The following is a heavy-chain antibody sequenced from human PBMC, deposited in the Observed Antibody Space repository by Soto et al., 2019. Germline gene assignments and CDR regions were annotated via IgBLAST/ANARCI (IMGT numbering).Heavy chain of an antibody. CDR3: ATHRRHYDYVWGSYHFDY. V-gene: IGHV1-69*13. CDR1: GGTFSSYA. J-gene: IGHJ4*02. D-gene: IGHD3-16*02. Sequence: RASVKVSCKASGGTFSSYAISWVRQAPGQGLEWMGGIIPIFGTANYAQKFQGRVTITADESTSTAYMELSSLRSEDTAVYYCATHRRHYDYVWGSYHFDYWGQETLVTVS. CDR2: IIPIFGTA.